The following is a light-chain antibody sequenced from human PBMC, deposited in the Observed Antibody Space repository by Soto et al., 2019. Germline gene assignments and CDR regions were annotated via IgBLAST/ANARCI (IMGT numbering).Light chain of an antibody. CDR1: TGAVTSRHY. CDR3: LLSYSGARHVV. V-gene: IGLV7-46*01. Sequence: QAVVTQEPSLTVSPGGTVTLTCGSSTGAVTSRHYPYWFQQKPGQAPRTLIYDTSDKHSWTPARFSSSLLGGKAALTLSGAQPEDEAEYYCLLSYSGARHVVFGGGTKLTVL. CDR2: DTS. J-gene: IGLJ2*01.